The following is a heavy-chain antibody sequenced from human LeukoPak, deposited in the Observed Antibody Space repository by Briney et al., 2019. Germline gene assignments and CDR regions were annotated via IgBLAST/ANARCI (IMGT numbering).Heavy chain of an antibody. V-gene: IGHV3-74*01. D-gene: IGHD3-10*01. Sequence: ETLSLTCTVSGGSISSSSYYWGWIRQPPGKGLVWVARIRGDGLDSNYADSVRGRFVISRDNAKKTVYLQMDSLRDEDTGVYFCARDLVLGSGSLAYWGQGTPVTVSS. CDR1: GGSISSSSYY. CDR3: ARDLVLGSGSLAY. J-gene: IGHJ4*02. CDR2: IRGDGLDS.